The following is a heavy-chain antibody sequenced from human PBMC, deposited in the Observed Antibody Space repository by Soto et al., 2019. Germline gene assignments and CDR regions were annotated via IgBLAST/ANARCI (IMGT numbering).Heavy chain of an antibody. Sequence: GGSLRLSCAASGFTFSTYSMNWVRQAPGKGLEWVSYISSSTIHYADSVKGRFTISRDNAKNSLYLQMSSLRAEDTAVYYCAGQGGSRLNWFDPWGQGTLVTVSS. CDR2: ISSSTI. D-gene: IGHD6-13*01. CDR3: AGQGGSRLNWFDP. V-gene: IGHV3-48*01. J-gene: IGHJ5*02. CDR1: GFTFSTYS.